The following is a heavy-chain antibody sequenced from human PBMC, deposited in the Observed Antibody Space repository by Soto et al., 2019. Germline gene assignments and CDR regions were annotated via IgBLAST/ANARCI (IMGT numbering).Heavy chain of an antibody. D-gene: IGHD2-15*01. Sequence: QVQLVQSGAEVKKPGSSVKVSCKASGGTFSSYAISWVRQAPGQGLEWMGGIIPIFGTANYAQKFQGRVTITADESTSTGYMELSSLRSEDTAVYYCARITGCSGGSCYSGGYYGMDVWGQGTTVTVSS. CDR3: ARITGCSGGSCYSGGYYGMDV. CDR2: IIPIFGTA. CDR1: GGTFSSYA. J-gene: IGHJ6*02. V-gene: IGHV1-69*12.